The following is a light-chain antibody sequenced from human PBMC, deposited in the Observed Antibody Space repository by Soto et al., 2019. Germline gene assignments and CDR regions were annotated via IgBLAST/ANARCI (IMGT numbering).Light chain of an antibody. Sequence: EIVLTQSPGTLSLSPGERATLSCSASQSVSSSSLVWYQRKPGQAPRLLIYGASSRATGIPDRFSGSGSGTDFTLTISRLEPEDFAVYYCQQYGSSPRTLTFGGGTKVEIK. J-gene: IGKJ4*01. CDR2: GAS. V-gene: IGKV3-20*01. CDR1: QSVSSSS. CDR3: QQYGSSPRTLT.